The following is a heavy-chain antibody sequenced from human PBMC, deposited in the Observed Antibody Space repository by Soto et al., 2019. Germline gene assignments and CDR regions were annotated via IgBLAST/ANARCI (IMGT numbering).Heavy chain of an antibody. J-gene: IGHJ6*02. V-gene: IGHV1-69*01. CDR1: GGTFSSYA. CDR3: ARDQGSSWPHYYYYYGMDV. D-gene: IGHD6-13*01. Sequence: QVQLVQSGAEVKKPGSSVKVSCKASGGTFSSYAISWVRQAPGQGLEWMGGIIPIFGTANYAQKFQGRVTITADESTSTAYMELSSLRSEDTAVYYCARDQGSSWPHYYYYYGMDVWGQGTTVTVSS. CDR2: IIPIFGTA.